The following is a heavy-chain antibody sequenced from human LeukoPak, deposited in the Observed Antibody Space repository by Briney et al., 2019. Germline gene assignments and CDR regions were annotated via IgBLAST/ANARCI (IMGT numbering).Heavy chain of an antibody. D-gene: IGHD6-13*01. V-gene: IGHV3-74*01. Sequence: GGSLRLSCAPSGFTFNNYAMSWVRQAPGKGLVWVSRMNSDESSTAYADSVKGRFTISRDNAKNTLYLQMNSLRAEDTAVYYCARGSSSWRNGMDVWGQGTTVTVS. CDR2: MNSDESST. J-gene: IGHJ6*02. CDR3: ARGSSSWRNGMDV. CDR1: GFTFNNYA.